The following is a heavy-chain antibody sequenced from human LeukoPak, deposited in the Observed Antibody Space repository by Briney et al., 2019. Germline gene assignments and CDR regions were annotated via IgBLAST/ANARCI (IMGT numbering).Heavy chain of an antibody. CDR2: INHSGST. CDR3: ARVDIVVSYYYGMDV. V-gene: IGHV4-34*01. Sequence: PSETLSLTCAVYGGSFSGYYWSWIRQPSGKGLEWIGEINHSGSTNYNPSLKSRVTISVDTSKNQFSLKLSSVTAADTAVYYCARVDIVVSYYYGMDVWGQGTTVTVSS. D-gene: IGHD2-2*01. CDR1: GGSFSGYY. J-gene: IGHJ6*02.